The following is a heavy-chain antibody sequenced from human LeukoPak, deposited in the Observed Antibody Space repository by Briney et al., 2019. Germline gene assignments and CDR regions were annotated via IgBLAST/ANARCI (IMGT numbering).Heavy chain of an antibody. CDR2: TYYSGST. V-gene: IGHV4-39*07. CDR1: GGSISSSSYY. Sequence: SETLSLTCTVSGGSISSSSYYWGWIRQPPGKGLEWIGSTYYSGSTYYNPSLKSRVTISVDTSKNQFSMKLSSVTAADTAVYYCARGGMITAMAPRGGWFDPWGQGTLVTVSS. J-gene: IGHJ5*02. D-gene: IGHD5-18*01. CDR3: ARGGMITAMAPRGGWFDP.